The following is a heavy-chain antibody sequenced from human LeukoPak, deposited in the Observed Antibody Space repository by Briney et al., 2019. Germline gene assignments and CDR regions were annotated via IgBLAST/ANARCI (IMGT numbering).Heavy chain of an antibody. D-gene: IGHD2-15*01. V-gene: IGHV3-23*01. Sequence: GGSLRLSCAASGFTFSSYAMSWVRQAPGEGLEWVSTISGSGSITYYADSVKGRFTISRDNSKNTLYVQMNSLRAEDTAVYYCAKGSDKKLGYCSGGSCGTFGYWGQGTLVTVSS. CDR1: GFTFSSYA. J-gene: IGHJ4*02. CDR2: ISGSGSIT. CDR3: AKGSDKKLGYCSGGSCGTFGY.